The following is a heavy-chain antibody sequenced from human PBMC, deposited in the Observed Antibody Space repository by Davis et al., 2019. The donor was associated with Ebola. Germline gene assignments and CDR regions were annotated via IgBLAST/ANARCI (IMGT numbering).Heavy chain of an antibody. Sequence: SVKVSCKASGGTFSSYAISWVRQAPGQGLEWMGGIIPIFGTANYAQKFQGRVTITADESTSTAYMELSSLRSDDTAVYYCARDLYTGYYYYGMDVWGQGTTVTVSS. D-gene: IGHD2-2*02. V-gene: IGHV1-69*13. CDR1: GGTFSSYA. CDR3: ARDLYTGYYYYGMDV. J-gene: IGHJ6*02. CDR2: IIPIFGTA.